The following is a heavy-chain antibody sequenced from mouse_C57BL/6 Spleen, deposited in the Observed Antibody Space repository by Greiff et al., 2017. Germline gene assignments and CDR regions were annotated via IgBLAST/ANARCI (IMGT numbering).Heavy chain of an antibody. V-gene: IGHV1-64*01. CDR1: GYTFTSYW. CDR3: ATRGSSSDYYAMDY. J-gene: IGHJ4*01. CDR2: IHPNSGST. D-gene: IGHD1-1*01. Sequence: VQLQQPGAELVKPGASVKLSCKASGYTFTSYWMHWVKQRPGQGLEWIGMIHPNSGSTNYNAKFKSKATLTVDKSSSTAYMQLSSLTSEDSAVYYFATRGSSSDYYAMDYWGQGTSVTVSS.